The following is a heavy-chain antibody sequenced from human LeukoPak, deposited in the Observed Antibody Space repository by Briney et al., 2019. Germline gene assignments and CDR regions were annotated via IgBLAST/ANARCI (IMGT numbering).Heavy chain of an antibody. Sequence: GGSLRLSCAVSGFTFGSYEMNWVRHAPGKGLDWVSYISSSGSTVYYPDSVKGRFTISRDNAKNSLYLQMTSLRGEDTAVYYCARGGAVAGLYWGQGTLVTVSS. D-gene: IGHD6-19*01. V-gene: IGHV3-48*03. J-gene: IGHJ4*02. CDR3: ARGGAVAGLY. CDR2: ISSSGSTV. CDR1: GFTFGSYE.